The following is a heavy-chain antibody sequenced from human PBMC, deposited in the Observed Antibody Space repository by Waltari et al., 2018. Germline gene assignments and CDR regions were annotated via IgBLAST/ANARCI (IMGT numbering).Heavy chain of an antibody. CDR3: ATAIFGVVY. J-gene: IGHJ1*01. V-gene: IGHV1-69*18. CDR2: IIPKFSMT. Sequence: QVQLMQSGAAVKKPGSSVKVSCTASGGSFSNFPISWVRQAPGQGLEWMGRIIPKFSMTTYAQKFQGRVTIAADESTSIAYMDLSSRRSEETAVYYCATAIFGVVYWGQGTLVTVSS. D-gene: IGHD3-3*01. CDR1: GGSFSNFP.